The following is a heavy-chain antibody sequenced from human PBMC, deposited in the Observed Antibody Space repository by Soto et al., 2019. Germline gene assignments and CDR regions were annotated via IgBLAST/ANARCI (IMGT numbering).Heavy chain of an antibody. V-gene: IGHV3-23*01. D-gene: IGHD2-2*01. CDR1: GFTFSSYA. Sequence: PGGSLRLSCAASGFTFSSYAMSWVRQAPGKGLEWVSAISGSGGSTYYADSVKGRFTISRDNSKNTLYLQMNSLRAEDTAVYYCAKEYIGYCSSTSCSGDYWGKGTLVTVSS. CDR3: AKEYIGYCSSTSCSGDY. CDR2: ISGSGGST. J-gene: IGHJ4*02.